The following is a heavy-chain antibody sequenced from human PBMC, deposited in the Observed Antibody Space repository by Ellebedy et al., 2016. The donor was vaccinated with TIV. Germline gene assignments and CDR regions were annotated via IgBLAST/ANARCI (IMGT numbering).Heavy chain of an antibody. CDR1: GGSFSGYY. Sequence: SETLSLXCAVYGGSFSGYYWSWIRQPPGKGLEWIGEINHSGSTNYNPSLKSRVTISVDTSKNQFSLKLSSVTAADTAVYYCARATMIVGMDVWGKGTTVTVSS. V-gene: IGHV4-34*01. CDR3: ARATMIVGMDV. D-gene: IGHD3-22*01. CDR2: INHSGST. J-gene: IGHJ6*03.